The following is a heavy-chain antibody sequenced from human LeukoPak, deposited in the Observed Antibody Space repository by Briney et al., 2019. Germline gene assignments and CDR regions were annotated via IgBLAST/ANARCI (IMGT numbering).Heavy chain of an antibody. Sequence: ASVKVSCKASGYTFTSYDINWVRQATGQGLEWMGWMNPNSGNTGYAQKFQGRVTMTRNTSVSTAYMELSSLRSEDTAVYYCARGRTRQWELLGYWGQGTLVTVSS. CDR2: MNPNSGNT. D-gene: IGHD1-26*01. J-gene: IGHJ4*02. CDR1: GYTFTSYD. V-gene: IGHV1-8*01. CDR3: ARGRTRQWELLGY.